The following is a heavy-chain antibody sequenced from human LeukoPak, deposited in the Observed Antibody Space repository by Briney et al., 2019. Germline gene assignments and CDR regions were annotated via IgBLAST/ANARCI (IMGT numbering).Heavy chain of an antibody. CDR1: GGSISSYY. J-gene: IGHJ4*02. CDR3: ARLVGATTPFDY. D-gene: IGHD1-26*01. Sequence: SETLSLTCTVSGGSISSYYWSWIRQPPGKGLEWIGYIYYSGSTNYNPSLKSRVTISVDTSKNQFSLKLSSVTAADTAVCYCARLVGATTPFDYWGQGTLVTVSS. V-gene: IGHV4-59*08. CDR2: IYYSGST.